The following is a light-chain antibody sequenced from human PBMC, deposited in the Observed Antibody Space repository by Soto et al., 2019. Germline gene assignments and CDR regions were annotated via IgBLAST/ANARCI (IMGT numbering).Light chain of an antibody. J-gene: IGKJ2*01. V-gene: IGKV1-17*01. CDR3: LHHNGYPPV. CDR2: LAS. CDR1: QHITND. Sequence: DIQMTQSPSSLSASVGDTVTITCRASQHITNDCAWYQQKAGRAPKCLILLASSLQTAVPSRFSGSGSETEFTLTISSLQPEDFATYYWLHHNGYPPVFGQGTKVEIK.